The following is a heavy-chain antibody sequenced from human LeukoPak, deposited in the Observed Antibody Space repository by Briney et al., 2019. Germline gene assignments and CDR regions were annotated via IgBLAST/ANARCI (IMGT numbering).Heavy chain of an antibody. CDR3: ARDSGSMVRGEDYMDV. CDR2: ISVYNGNR. CDR1: GYTFTSYG. Sequence: ASVKVSCKASGYTFTSYGISWVRQAPGQGLEWMGWISVYNGNRNFAQKFQGRVTMTTETSTSTAYMELRSLRSDDTAVYYCARDSGSMVRGEDYMDVWGKGTTVTVSS. J-gene: IGHJ6*03. V-gene: IGHV1-18*01. D-gene: IGHD3-10*01.